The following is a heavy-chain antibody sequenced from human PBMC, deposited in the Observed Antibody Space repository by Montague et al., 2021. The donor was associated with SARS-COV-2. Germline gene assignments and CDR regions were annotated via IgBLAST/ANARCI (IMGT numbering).Heavy chain of an antibody. CDR1: GFSLSTSGLG. Sequence: PALVKPTQTLSLTCTFSGFSLSTSGLGVSWIRQPPGKALEWLTLSDWDDDKYYSTSLKTRLTISKDTSKNQVVLTMTNMDPVDTATYYCARSYGTTVVTRDVDYWGQGTLVTVSS. D-gene: IGHD4-23*01. J-gene: IGHJ4*02. V-gene: IGHV2-70*01. CDR3: ARSYGTTVVTRDVDY. CDR2: SDWDDDK.